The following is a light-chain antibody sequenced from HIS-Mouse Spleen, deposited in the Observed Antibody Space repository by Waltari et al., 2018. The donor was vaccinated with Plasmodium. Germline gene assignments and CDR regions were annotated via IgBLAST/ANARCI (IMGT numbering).Light chain of an antibody. V-gene: IGLV2-11*01. CDR3: CSYAGSYTYV. CDR2: VVS. CDR1: SSDVGGYNY. Sequence: QSALTQPRSVSGSPGQSVTISCTGTSSDVGGYNYVSWHQQHPGKAPKLMIYVVSKRPSGGPYRFSGSKSGNTASLTISGLQAEDEADYYCCSYAGSYTYVFGTGTKVTVL. J-gene: IGLJ1*01.